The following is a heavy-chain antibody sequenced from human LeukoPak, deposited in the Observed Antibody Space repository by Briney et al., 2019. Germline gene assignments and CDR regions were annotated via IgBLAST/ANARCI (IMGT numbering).Heavy chain of an antibody. CDR1: GVSISSSNSY. Sequence: SETLSLTCTVSGVSISSSNSYWGWIRQPPGKGLEWIGSIYYSGSTYYNPSLKSRVTISVDTSKNQFSLKLSSVTAADTAVYYCARDPSLDAFDIWDQGTMVTVSS. CDR2: IYYSGST. J-gene: IGHJ3*02. V-gene: IGHV4-39*07. CDR3: ARDPSLDAFDI.